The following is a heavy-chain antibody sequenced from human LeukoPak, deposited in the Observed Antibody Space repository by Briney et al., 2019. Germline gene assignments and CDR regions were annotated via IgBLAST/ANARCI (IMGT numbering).Heavy chain of an antibody. CDR3: TTGHELSEYYWAPDY. D-gene: IGHD3-10*01. CDR1: GFTFSSAW. Sequence: GGSLRLSCAASGFTFSSAWMNWVRQAPGKGLEWVGRIKSTTDGGTTDYAGPVKGRFTISRDDSKNAVHLQMNSLKTEDTAVYYCTTGHELSEYYWAPDYWGQGTLVTVSS. CDR2: IKSTTDGGTT. V-gene: IGHV3-15*01. J-gene: IGHJ4*02.